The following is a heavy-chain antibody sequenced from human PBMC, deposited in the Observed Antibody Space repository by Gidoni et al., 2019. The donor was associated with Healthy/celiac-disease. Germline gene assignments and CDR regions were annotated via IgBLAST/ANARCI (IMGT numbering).Heavy chain of an antibody. J-gene: IGHJ6*02. CDR1: GCSISSGGYY. CDR3: ARRDSGYDGPYYYGMDV. V-gene: IGHV4-31*03. Sequence: QVQLQESGPGLVKPSQTLSLTCTVSGCSISSGGYYWRWIRQHPGKGRDWIGYIYYSGSTYYNPSLKSRVTISVDTSKNQFSLKLSSGTAADTAVYYCARRDSGYDGPYYYGMDVWGQGTTVTVSS. CDR2: IYYSGST. D-gene: IGHD5-12*01.